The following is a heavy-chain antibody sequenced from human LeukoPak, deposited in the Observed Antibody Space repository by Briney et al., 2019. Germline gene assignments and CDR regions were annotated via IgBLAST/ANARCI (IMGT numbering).Heavy chain of an antibody. CDR2: ISGSGGST. CDR3: ARHPGAIAVAGNFDY. D-gene: IGHD6-19*01. Sequence: GGSLRLSCAASGFTFSSYAMSWVRQAPGKGLEWVSAISGSGGSTYYAGSVKGRFTISRDNSKNTLYLQMNSLRAEDTAVYYCARHPGAIAVAGNFDYWGQGTLVTVSS. J-gene: IGHJ4*02. CDR1: GFTFSSYA. V-gene: IGHV3-23*01.